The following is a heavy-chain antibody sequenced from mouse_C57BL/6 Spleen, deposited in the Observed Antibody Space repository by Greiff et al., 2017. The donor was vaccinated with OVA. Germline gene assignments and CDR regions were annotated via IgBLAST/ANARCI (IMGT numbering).Heavy chain of an antibody. CDR1: GYTFTDYY. CDR2: IYPGSGNT. Sequence: VKLMESGAELVRPGASVKLSCKASGYTFTDYYKNWVKQRPGQGLEWIARIYPGSGNTYYNEKFKGKATLTAEKSSSTAYMQLSSLTSEDSAVYFCARSREGWFAYWGQGTLVTVSA. J-gene: IGHJ3*01. V-gene: IGHV1-76*01. CDR3: ARSREGWFAY.